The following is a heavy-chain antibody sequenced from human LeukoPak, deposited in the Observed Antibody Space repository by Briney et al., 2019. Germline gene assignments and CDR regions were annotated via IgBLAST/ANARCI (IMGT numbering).Heavy chain of an antibody. D-gene: IGHD2-2*01. CDR2: INRDGSST. J-gene: IGHJ4*02. CDR1: GFTLSPYW. V-gene: IGHV3-74*01. CDR3: ARARCSRTSCNTESDY. Sequence: PGGSVRLSCSASGFTLSPYWMHWVRQSPGKGLVWVSRINRDGSSTTYADSVKGRFTISRDNTKNTLYLQMNILRAEDTAVYYCARARCSRTSCNTESDYWGQGTLVTVCS.